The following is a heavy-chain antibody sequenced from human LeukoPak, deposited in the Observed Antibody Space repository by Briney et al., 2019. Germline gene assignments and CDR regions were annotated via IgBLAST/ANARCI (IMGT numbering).Heavy chain of an antibody. CDR1: GFTFNSNG. V-gene: IGHV3-33*06. CDR2: IWYDGSNK. J-gene: IGHJ6*03. CDR3: AKAGDCSGYYPAFYYYMDV. D-gene: IGHD3-22*01. Sequence: PGTSLRLSCAASGFTFNSNGMHWVRQAPGKGLEGVALIWYDGSNKYYADSVKGRFTISRDNSENTLYLQMNSLRAEDTAVYYCAKAGDCSGYYPAFYYYMDVWGKGTTVTVSS.